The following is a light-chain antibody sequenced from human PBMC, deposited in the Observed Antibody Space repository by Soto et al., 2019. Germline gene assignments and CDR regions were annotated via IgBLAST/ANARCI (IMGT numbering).Light chain of an antibody. V-gene: IGKV3-11*01. CDR1: QSVSSNY. J-gene: IGKJ4*01. CDR2: DAS. CDR3: QQRSNWPLT. Sequence: EIVLTQSPGTLSFSPGERATFSCRASQSVSSNYLAWYQQKPGQAPRLLIYDASNRATGIPARFSGSGSGTDFTLTISSLEPEDFAVYYCQQRSNWPLTFGGGTKVDIK.